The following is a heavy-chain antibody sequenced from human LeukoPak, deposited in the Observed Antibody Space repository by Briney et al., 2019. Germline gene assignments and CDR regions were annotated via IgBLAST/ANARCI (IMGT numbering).Heavy chain of an antibody. CDR1: GGSISSYY. Sequence: AQTLSLTCTVSGGSISSYYWSWIRQPPGKGLEWIGYMYYSGSTNYNPSLKSRVTIAVDTSKNQLSLKVSSVTAADTAMYYCARRGSHYDYGDFWGQGTLVTVSS. V-gene: IGHV4-59*01. D-gene: IGHD3-10*01. CDR2: MYYSGST. J-gene: IGHJ4*02. CDR3: ARRGSHYDYGDF.